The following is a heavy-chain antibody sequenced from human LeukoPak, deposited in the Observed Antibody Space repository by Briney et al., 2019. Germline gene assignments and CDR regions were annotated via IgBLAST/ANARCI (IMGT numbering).Heavy chain of an antibody. V-gene: IGHV3-21*04. CDR1: RFTFSSYS. CDR3: AKPAKTDYADY. J-gene: IGHJ4*02. D-gene: IGHD1-14*01. CDR2: ISSSSSYI. Sequence: PGGSLRLSCAASRFTFSSYSMNWVRQAPGKGLEWVSSISSSSSYIYYADSVKGRFTISRDNAKNSLYLQMNSLRAEDTALYYCAKPAKTDYADYWGQGTLVTVSS.